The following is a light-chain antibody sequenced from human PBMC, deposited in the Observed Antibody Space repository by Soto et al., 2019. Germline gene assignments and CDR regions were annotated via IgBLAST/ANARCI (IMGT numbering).Light chain of an antibody. V-gene: IGKV3-15*01. CDR3: QQYNNRPPWT. CDR2: AAS. Sequence: EIVLMQSPGTLSVSPGERATLSCRASQTIDTNLAWYQQKPGQAPRLLIFAASTRATGIPARFSGSGSGTEFSLTITSLQSEDFALYYCQQYNNRPPWTFGQGTKVEVK. CDR1: QTIDTN. J-gene: IGKJ1*01.